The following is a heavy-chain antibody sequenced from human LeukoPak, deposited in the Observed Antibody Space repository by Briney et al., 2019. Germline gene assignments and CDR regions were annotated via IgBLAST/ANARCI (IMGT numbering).Heavy chain of an antibody. V-gene: IGHV5-51*01. CDR1: GYRFTNYW. Sequence: GESLKISCKGSGYRFTNYWIGWVRQMPGKGLEWMGIIYPGDSDTRYSQSFQGQVTISADKSISTAYLQWSSLKASDTAIYYCARGFGELLYPFDHWGQGTLVIVSS. CDR3: ARGFGELLYPFDH. J-gene: IGHJ4*02. CDR2: IYPGDSDT. D-gene: IGHD3-10*01.